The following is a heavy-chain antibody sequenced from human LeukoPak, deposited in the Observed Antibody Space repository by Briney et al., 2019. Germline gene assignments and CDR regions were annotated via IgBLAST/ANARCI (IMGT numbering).Heavy chain of an antibody. D-gene: IGHD2-21*02. Sequence: GGFLRLSCAASGFTFSSYAMSWVRQAPGKGLEWVSAISGSGGSTYYADSVKGRFTISRDNSKNTLYLQMNSLRAEDTAVYYCAKDRAYCGGDCYSTNTDYWGQGTLVTVSS. V-gene: IGHV3-23*01. CDR3: AKDRAYCGGDCYSTNTDY. CDR2: ISGSGGST. CDR1: GFTFSSYA. J-gene: IGHJ4*02.